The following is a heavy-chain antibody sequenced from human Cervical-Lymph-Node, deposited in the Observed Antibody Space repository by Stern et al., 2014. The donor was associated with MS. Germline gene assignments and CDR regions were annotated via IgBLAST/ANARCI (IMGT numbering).Heavy chain of an antibody. CDR1: GFTFRNYA. J-gene: IGHJ4*02. CDR2: ISASGRGT. D-gene: IGHD6-13*01. V-gene: IGHV3-23*04. Sequence: EVQLVESGGGVEQPGGSLRLSCAASGFTFRNYAMHWVRQAPGKGLILVSSISASGRGTYYTDSVKGRFTISRDNSKKTLYMLMNSLRADDTDLYYCAKDHRIAAPGSTPFDSWGPGTLVTVSP. CDR3: AKDHRIAAPGSTPFDS.